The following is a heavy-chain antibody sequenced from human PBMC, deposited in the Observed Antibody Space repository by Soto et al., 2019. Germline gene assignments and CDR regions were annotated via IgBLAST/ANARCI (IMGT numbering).Heavy chain of an antibody. CDR2: IKQDGSEK. V-gene: IGHV3-7*03. Sequence: GGSLRLSCAASGFTFSSYWMSWVRQAPGKGLEWVANIKQDGSEKYYVDSVKGRFTISRDNAKNSLYLQMNSLRAEDTAVYYCARDWVLQRLGVGAFDIWGQGTMVTVS. J-gene: IGHJ3*02. CDR1: GFTFSSYW. CDR3: ARDWVLQRLGVGAFDI. D-gene: IGHD6-25*01.